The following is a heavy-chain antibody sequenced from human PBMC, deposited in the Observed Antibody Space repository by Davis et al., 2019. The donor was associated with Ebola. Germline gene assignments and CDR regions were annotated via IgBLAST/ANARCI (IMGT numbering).Heavy chain of an antibody. D-gene: IGHD6-13*01. CDR2: IIPILGIA. CDR1: GGTFSSYA. V-gene: IGHV1-69*04. J-gene: IGHJ6*02. Sequence: SVKVSCKASGGTFSSYAISWVRQAPGQGLEWMGRIIPILGIANYAQKFQGRVTITADKSTSTAYMELRSLRSDDTAVYYCARVRGIAAADPLGMDVWGQGTTVTVSS. CDR3: ARVRGIAAADPLGMDV.